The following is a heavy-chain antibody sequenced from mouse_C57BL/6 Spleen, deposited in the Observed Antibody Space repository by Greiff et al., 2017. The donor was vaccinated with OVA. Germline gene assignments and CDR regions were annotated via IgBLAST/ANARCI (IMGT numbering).Heavy chain of an antibody. Sequence: VQLQQSGPGLVKPSQSLSLTCSVTGYSITSGYYWNWIRQFPGNKLEWMGYISYDGSNNYNPSLKNRISITRDTSKNQFFLKLNSVTTEDTATYYCARGGSNYEGYFDVWGTGTTVTVSS. CDR2: ISYDGSN. V-gene: IGHV3-6*01. CDR3: ARGGSNYEGYFDV. D-gene: IGHD2-5*01. CDR1: GYSITSGYY. J-gene: IGHJ1*03.